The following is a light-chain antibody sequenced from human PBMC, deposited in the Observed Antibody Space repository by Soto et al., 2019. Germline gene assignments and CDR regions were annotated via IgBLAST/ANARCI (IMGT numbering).Light chain of an antibody. J-gene: IGLJ2*01. CDR3: AAWDDSLSGLVV. CDR2: RNN. Sequence: VLTQPPSASGTPGQRVTISCSGSSSNIGSNYVYWYQQLPGTAPKLLIYRNNQRPSGVPDRFSGSKSGTSASLAISGLRSEDEADYYCAAWDDSLSGLVVFGGGTKVTVL. V-gene: IGLV1-47*01. CDR1: SSNIGSNY.